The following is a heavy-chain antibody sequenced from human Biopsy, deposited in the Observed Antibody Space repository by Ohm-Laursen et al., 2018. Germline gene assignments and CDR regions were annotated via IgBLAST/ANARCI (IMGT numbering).Heavy chain of an antibody. CDR2: ISHDGSGE. CDR1: GFTFTSYG. CDR3: ARDEKRWDYSNCFSWHFDL. Sequence: SLRLSCAASGFTFTSYGMHWVRQAPGKGLEWVAVISHDGSGEYYADSLQGRFTISRDNPKNTVDLQMNSLRAEDTAVYFCARDEKRWDYSNCFSWHFDLWGRGTLVTASS. D-gene: IGHD4-11*01. J-gene: IGHJ2*01. V-gene: IGHV3-30*03.